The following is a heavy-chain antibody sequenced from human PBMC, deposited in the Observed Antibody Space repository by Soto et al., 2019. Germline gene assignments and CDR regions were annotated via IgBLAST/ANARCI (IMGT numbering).Heavy chain of an antibody. CDR1: GFTFSSYA. CDR3: AKLRDNSGYDRTIDY. CDR2: ISGSGGST. V-gene: IGHV3-23*01. D-gene: IGHD5-12*01. Sequence: GGSLRLSCAAPGFTFSSYAMSWVRQAPGKGLEWVSAISGSGGSTYYADSVKGRFTISRDNSKNTLYLQMNSLRAEDTAVYYCAKLRDNSGYDRTIDYWGQGTLVTVSS. J-gene: IGHJ4*02.